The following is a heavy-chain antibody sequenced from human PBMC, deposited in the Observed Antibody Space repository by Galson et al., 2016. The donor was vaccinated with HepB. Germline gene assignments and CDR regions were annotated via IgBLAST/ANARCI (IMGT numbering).Heavy chain of an antibody. V-gene: IGHV3-7*04. D-gene: IGHD1-1*01. CDR3: ARAYQYTLDY. Sequence: LRLSCAASGLTFSRFWMTWVRQAPGKGLEWVANINQDGSEKHYLDPVRGRLTISRDNAKNSLYLQMNRLRAEDTAVYFCARAYQYTLDYWGQGTLVTVSS. J-gene: IGHJ4*02. CDR1: GLTFSRFW. CDR2: INQDGSEK.